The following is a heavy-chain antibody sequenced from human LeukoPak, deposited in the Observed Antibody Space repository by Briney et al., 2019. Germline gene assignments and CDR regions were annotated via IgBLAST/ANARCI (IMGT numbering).Heavy chain of an antibody. J-gene: IGHJ4*02. CDR3: AKDSMAIYYDSSGYVVY. CDR2: ISGSGGST. V-gene: IGHV3-23*01. D-gene: IGHD3-22*01. CDR1: GFTFSSYA. Sequence: GGSLRLSCAASGFTFSSYAMSWVRQAPGKGLEWVSAISGSGGSTYYADSVKGRFTISRDNSKNTLYLQMNSLRAEDTAVYYCAKDSMAIYYDSSGYVVYWGQGTLVTVSS.